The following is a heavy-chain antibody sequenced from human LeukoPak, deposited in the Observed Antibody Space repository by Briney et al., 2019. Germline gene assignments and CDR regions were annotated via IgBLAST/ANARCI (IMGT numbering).Heavy chain of an antibody. CDR3: ARGPGSEVVAATPGYYFDY. J-gene: IGHJ4*02. V-gene: IGHV1-46*01. D-gene: IGHD2-15*01. CDR2: INPSGGST. Sequence: GASVKVSCKASGYTFTSYYMHWVRQAPGQGLEWMGIINPSGGSTSYAQKFQGRVTMTRDTSTSTVYMELSSLRSEDTAVYYCARGPGSEVVAATPGYYFDYWGQGTLVTVSS. CDR1: GYTFTSYY.